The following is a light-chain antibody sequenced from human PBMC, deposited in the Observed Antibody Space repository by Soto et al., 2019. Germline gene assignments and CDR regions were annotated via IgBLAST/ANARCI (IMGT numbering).Light chain of an antibody. CDR3: QQRSDWPPLT. CDR1: QSISNY. V-gene: IGKV3-11*01. J-gene: IGKJ4*01. Sequence: EIVLTQSPATLSLSPGERATLSCRASQSISNYIAWYQQKPGQAPRLLIYDASNRATGIPARFRGSGSGTDFTLTISGLEPEDFAVYYCQQRSDWPPLTFGGGTKVEIK. CDR2: DAS.